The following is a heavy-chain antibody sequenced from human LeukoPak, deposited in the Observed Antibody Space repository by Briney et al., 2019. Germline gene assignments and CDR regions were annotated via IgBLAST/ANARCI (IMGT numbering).Heavy chain of an antibody. V-gene: IGHV4-59*08. Sequence: SETLSLTCTVSGGSISNYYWSWIRQPPGKGLEWIGYMYYSGSTNYNPSLKGRVTISVDTSKKQFSLKLSAVTAADTAVYYCARRRYSSGQIDYWGQGTLVTVSS. CDR1: GGSISNYY. CDR2: MYYSGST. J-gene: IGHJ4*02. CDR3: ARRRYSSGQIDY. D-gene: IGHD6-19*01.